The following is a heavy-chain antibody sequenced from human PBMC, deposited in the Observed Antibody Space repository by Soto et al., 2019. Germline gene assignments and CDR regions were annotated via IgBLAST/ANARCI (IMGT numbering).Heavy chain of an antibody. D-gene: IGHD2-2*02. J-gene: IGHJ5*02. CDR3: ARGLDCSSTSCYMGWFDP. Sequence: ASVKGACKASGYTFTGDYRHWVRQAPGQGLEWMGWINPNSGGTNYAQKLQGWVTMTRDTSISTAYMELSRLRSDDTAVYYCARGLDCSSTSCYMGWFDPWGQGTLVTVSS. V-gene: IGHV1-2*04. CDR2: INPNSGGT. CDR1: GYTFTGDY.